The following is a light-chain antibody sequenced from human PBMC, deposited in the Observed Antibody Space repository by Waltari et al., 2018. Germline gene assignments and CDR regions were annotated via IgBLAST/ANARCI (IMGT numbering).Light chain of an antibody. J-gene: IGKJ1*01. CDR3: MQRIQLPWT. CDR2: EVS. Sequence: DIVMTQTPLSLYVTPGQPSSISCKSSQSRLHSDGKTYLYWYLPKTGQTPQLLSYEVSRRFYGVPDRFSGSGSGTDFTRKINRVDAEDGGVYYCMQRIQLPWTFGQGTNVEIK. V-gene: IGKV2D-29*01. CDR1: QSRLHSDGKTY.